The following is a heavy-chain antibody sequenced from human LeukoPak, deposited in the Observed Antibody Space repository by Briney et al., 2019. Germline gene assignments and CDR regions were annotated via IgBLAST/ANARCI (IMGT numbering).Heavy chain of an antibody. V-gene: IGHV3-23*01. Sequence: GGSLRLSCAASGFTFNNYAMSWVRQAPGKGLEWVSAISGSGGSTYYADSVKGRFTISRDNSKNTLYLQMNSLRAEDTAVYYCAKGGALRYYDSSGIDYWGQGTLVTVSS. CDR2: ISGSGGST. J-gene: IGHJ4*02. CDR3: AKGGALRYYDSSGIDY. D-gene: IGHD3-22*01. CDR1: GFTFNNYA.